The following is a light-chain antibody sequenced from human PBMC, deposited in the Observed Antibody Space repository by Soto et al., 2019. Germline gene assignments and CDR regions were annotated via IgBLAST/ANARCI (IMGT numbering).Light chain of an antibody. CDR1: QSISNW. Sequence: DIQMTQSPSTLSAAVGDRVTITCRASQSISNWLAWYQQKPVKAPKVLIYKASSLQSGVPSRFSGSGSGTEFTITISSLQPDDFATYYGEQYNSYLWTFGQGTKVEIK. J-gene: IGKJ1*01. CDR2: KAS. CDR3: EQYNSYLWT. V-gene: IGKV1-5*03.